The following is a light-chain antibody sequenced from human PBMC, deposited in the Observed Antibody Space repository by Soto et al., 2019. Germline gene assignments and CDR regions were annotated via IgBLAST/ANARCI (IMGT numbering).Light chain of an antibody. J-gene: IGKJ1*01. V-gene: IGKV3-20*01. CDR2: GVS. Sequence: EIVLTQSPGTLSLSPRERATLYCRASQSVSSGYLAWYQHKPGQAPRLLIYGVSSRAPCIPDRFSGSGCGTDFTLTISRLEPDDFAVYYCQHYAASPRTFGQGTKVEVK. CDR3: QHYAASPRT. CDR1: QSVSSGY.